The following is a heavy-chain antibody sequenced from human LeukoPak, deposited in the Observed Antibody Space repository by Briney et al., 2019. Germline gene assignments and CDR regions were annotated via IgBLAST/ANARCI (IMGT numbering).Heavy chain of an antibody. D-gene: IGHD6-19*01. CDR3: ARDGLSSGWLQDY. J-gene: IGHJ4*02. V-gene: IGHV3-33*01. CDR1: GFTFSSYG. CDR2: MWYDGTNK. Sequence: GGSLRLSCAASGFTFSSYGMHWVRQAPGKGLEWVAVMWYDGTNKYYADSVKGRFTISRDNSKNTLYLQMNSLRVEDTAVYYCARDGLSSGWLQDYWGQGTRVTVSS.